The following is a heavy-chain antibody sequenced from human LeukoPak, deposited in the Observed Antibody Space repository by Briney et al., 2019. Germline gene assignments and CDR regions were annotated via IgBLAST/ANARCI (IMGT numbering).Heavy chain of an antibody. CDR3: ARGTVTAPEY. CDR2: IYTGGNT. Sequence: GGSLRLSCAASGFTFSATYMNWVRQAPGKGLEWVSIIYTGGNTYYADSVKGRFTISRDISKNTLYLQMNSLRAEDTAVCYCARGTVTAPEYWGQGTLVTVSS. CDR1: GFTFSATY. D-gene: IGHD4-17*01. J-gene: IGHJ4*02. V-gene: IGHV3-53*01.